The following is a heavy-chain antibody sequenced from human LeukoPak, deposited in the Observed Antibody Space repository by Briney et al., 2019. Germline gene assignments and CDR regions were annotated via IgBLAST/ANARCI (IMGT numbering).Heavy chain of an antibody. Sequence: ASVKVSCKASGYTFSSYGFTWVRQAPGQGLEWMGWISAYNGNTNYAQNLQGRVTMTTDTSTGTAYMELRSLRSDETAVYYCGRSRSPMIVVVTDFDYWGQGTLVTVSS. CDR3: GRSRSPMIVVVTDFDY. CDR1: GYTFSSYG. J-gene: IGHJ4*02. V-gene: IGHV1-18*01. CDR2: ISAYNGNT. D-gene: IGHD3-22*01.